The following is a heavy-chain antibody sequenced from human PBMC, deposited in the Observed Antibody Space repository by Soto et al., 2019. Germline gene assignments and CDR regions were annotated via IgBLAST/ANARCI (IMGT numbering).Heavy chain of an antibody. CDR3: ARDQLEGNWFDP. CDR2: IYHSGST. V-gene: IGHV4-30-2*01. Sequence: QVQPQESGSGLVRPSQNLSLTCAVSGGSISSGGYSWNWIRQPPGKGLEWIGYIYHSGSTLYNPYLRIRVTISVDKSKNQFSLKLTSVTAADTAVYYCARDQLEGNWFDPWGQGTLVTVSS. CDR1: GGSISSGGYS. D-gene: IGHD1-1*01. J-gene: IGHJ5*02.